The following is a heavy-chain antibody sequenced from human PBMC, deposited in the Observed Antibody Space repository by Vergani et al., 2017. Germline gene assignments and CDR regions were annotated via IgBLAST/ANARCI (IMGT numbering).Heavy chain of an antibody. J-gene: IGHJ6*02. D-gene: IGHD3-10*01. CDR1: GGSFSGYY. Sequence: QVQLQQWGAGLLKPSETLSLTCAVYGGSFSGYYWSWIRQPPGKGLEWIGEINHSGSTNYNPSLKSRVTISVDTSKNQFSLKLSSVTAADTAVYYCARGTRYYGSGRYYGMDVWGRGTTVTVSS. CDR3: ARGTRYYGSGRYYGMDV. CDR2: INHSGST. V-gene: IGHV4-34*01.